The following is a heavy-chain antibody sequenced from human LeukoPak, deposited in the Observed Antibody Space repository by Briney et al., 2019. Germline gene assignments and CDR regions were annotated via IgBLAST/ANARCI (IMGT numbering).Heavy chain of an antibody. J-gene: IGHJ4*02. V-gene: IGHV1-18*01. CDR1: GYTFTSYG. CDR3: AREKYCSSTSCYHFDY. CDR2: ISAYNGNT. Sequence: ASVKVSCKASGYTFTSYGISWVRQAPGQGLGWMGWISAYNGNTNYAQKLQGRVTMTTDTSTSTAYMELRSLRSDGTAVYYCAREKYCSSTSCYHFDYWGQGTLVTVSS. D-gene: IGHD2-2*01.